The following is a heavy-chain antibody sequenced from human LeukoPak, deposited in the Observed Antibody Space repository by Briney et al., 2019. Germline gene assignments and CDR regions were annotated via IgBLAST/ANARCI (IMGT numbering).Heavy chain of an antibody. CDR2: INPDSGDT. CDR1: GYTFTDYY. V-gene: IGHV1-2*02. J-gene: IGHJ2*01. CDR3: ARGPNVNYFDL. D-gene: IGHD3-10*02. Sequence: ASVRVSCKASGYTFTDYYIHWVRQAPGQGLEWMGWINPDSGDTSYPQSFQGRVTMTRDTSISTTYMELSRLKSDDTAVYYCARGPNVNYFDLWGPGTLVTVSS.